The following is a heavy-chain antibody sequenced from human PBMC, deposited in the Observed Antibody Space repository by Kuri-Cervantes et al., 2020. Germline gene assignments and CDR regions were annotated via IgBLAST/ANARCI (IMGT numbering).Heavy chain of an antibody. CDR1: GFTFSSYA. CDR2: ISGSGGST. Sequence: GESLKISCAASGFTFSSYAMSWVRQAPGKGLEWVSAISGSGGSTYYADSVKGRFTVSRHNSNNTMYLQMNSLRPEDTAVYYCARVSAYRVFDYWGQGTLVTVSS. CDR3: ARVSAYRVFDY. V-gene: IGHV3-23*01. J-gene: IGHJ4*02.